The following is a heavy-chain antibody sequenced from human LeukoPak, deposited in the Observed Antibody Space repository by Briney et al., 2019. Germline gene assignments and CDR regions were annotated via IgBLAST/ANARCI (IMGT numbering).Heavy chain of an antibody. Sequence: GSLRLFCAASGFTFSSYSMNWVRQGSGKGPEWGSSNSSSSSYIYYADSVKGRFTISRDNAKNSLYLQMNSLRAEDTAVYYCARDRTVVTPGAFDIWGQGTMVTVSS. V-gene: IGHV3-21*01. D-gene: IGHD4-23*01. J-gene: IGHJ3*02. CDR1: GFTFSSYS. CDR2: NSSSSSYI. CDR3: ARDRTVVTPGAFDI.